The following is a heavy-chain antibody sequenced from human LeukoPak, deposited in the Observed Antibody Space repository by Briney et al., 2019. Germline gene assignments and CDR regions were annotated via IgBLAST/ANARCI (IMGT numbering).Heavy chain of an antibody. CDR1: GGSISSGSYY. D-gene: IGHD1-26*01. CDR3: ARAYPYSGSKGAFDI. CDR2: IYTSGST. J-gene: IGHJ3*02. V-gene: IGHV4-61*02. Sequence: SETLSLTCTVSGGSISSGSYYWSWIRQPAGKGLEWIGRIYTSGSTNYNPSLKRRVTISVDTSKNQFSLKLSSVTAADTAVYYCARAYPYSGSKGAFDIWGQGTMVTVSS.